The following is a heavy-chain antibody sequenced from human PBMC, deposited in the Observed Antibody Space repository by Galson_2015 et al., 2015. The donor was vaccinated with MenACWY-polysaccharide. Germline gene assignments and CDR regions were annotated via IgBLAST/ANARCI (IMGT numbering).Heavy chain of an antibody. CDR3: ARDVAPEAGATPRGLDY. D-gene: IGHD4/OR15-4a*01. CDR2: INAGNGNM. J-gene: IGHJ4*01. CDR1: GYTFTSYA. Sequence: SVKVSCKASGYTFTSYAMFWVRQAPGQRLECLGWINAGNGNMKYSQKFQGRVTITRDTSATTAYMELSSLRSEDTAAYYCARDVAPEAGATPRGLDYSVHGTLVTVSS. V-gene: IGHV1-3*01.